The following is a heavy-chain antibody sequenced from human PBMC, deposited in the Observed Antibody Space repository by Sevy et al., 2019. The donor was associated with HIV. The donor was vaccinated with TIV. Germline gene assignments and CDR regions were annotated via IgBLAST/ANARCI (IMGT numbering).Heavy chain of an antibody. CDR2: IHQSGST. V-gene: IGHV4-30-2*01. CDR3: DRVNGNSEWGYYFDY. D-gene: IGHD2-8*01. J-gene: IGHJ4*02. Sequence: SETLSLTCAVSGGSISSGLYSWSWIRQPPGKGLEWIGYIHQSGSTSYTPSLKSRVNISLDRSKNQFSLKMSSVRAADTAVYYCDRVNGNSEWGYYFDYWGQGTLVTVSS. CDR1: GGSISSGLYS.